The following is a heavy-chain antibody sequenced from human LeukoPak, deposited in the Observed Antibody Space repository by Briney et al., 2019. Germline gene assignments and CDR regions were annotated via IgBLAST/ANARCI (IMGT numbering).Heavy chain of an antibody. CDR2: IYHSGST. D-gene: IGHD6-13*01. CDR1: GGSISSGGYY. Sequence: SETLSLTCTVSGGSISSGGYYWSWIRQPPGKGLEWIGYIYHSGSTYYNPSLKSRVTISVDRSKNQFSLKLSSVTAADTAVYYCATRSSIAAAGTFDYWGQGTLVTVSS. V-gene: IGHV4-30-2*01. CDR3: ATRSSIAAAGTFDY. J-gene: IGHJ4*02.